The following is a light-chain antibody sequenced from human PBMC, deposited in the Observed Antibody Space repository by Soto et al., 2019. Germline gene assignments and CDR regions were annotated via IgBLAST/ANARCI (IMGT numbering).Light chain of an antibody. CDR1: SSNIGAGYD. CDR3: QSYDSSLSGVV. Sequence: QAVVTQPPSVSGAPGQRVTISCTGSSSNIGAGYDVHWYQQLPGTAPKLLIYGNSNRPSGVPDRFSGSKSGTSASLAITGLQAEDEADYDCQSYDSSLSGVVFGGGTKLTVL. CDR2: GNS. V-gene: IGLV1-40*01. J-gene: IGLJ2*01.